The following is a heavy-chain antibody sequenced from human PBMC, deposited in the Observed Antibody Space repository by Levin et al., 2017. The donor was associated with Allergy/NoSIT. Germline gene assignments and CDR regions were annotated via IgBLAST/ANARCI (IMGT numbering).Heavy chain of an antibody. D-gene: IGHD2-8*01. CDR3: PKDRYCTTSTCPVDY. V-gene: IGHV3-23*01. CDR1: GFTFNTYA. CDR2: ISDSGRST. Sequence: GESLKISCVGSGFTFNTYAINWVRQAPGKGLEWVSGISDSGRSTYYADSVKGRFTISRDNSKNTLYLQMNNLRAEDTATYYCPKDRYCTTSTCPVDYWGQGILVTVSS. J-gene: IGHJ4*02.